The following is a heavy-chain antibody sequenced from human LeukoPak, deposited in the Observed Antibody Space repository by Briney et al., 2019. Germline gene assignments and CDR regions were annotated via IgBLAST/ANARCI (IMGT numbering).Heavy chain of an antibody. CDR3: ARESPYSSSRGFDY. CDR1: GFTFSSYS. J-gene: IGHJ4*02. CDR2: ISSSSSTI. Sequence: GGSLRLSCAASGFTFSSYSMNWVRQAPGKGLEWVSYISSSSSTIYYADSVKGRFTISRDNAKNSLYLQMNSLRAEDTAVYYCARESPYSSSRGFDYWGQGTLVTVSS. D-gene: IGHD6-13*01. V-gene: IGHV3-48*04.